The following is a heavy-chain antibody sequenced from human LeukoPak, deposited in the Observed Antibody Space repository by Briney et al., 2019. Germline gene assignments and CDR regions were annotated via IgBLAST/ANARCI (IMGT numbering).Heavy chain of an antibody. D-gene: IGHD2-2*02. V-gene: IGHV3-23*01. CDR3: ARDSCTSTRCYTNY. CDR2: ISGSGGNT. CDR1: GFTFSSYA. Sequence: PGGSLRLSCAASGFTFSSYAMSWVRQAPGKGLEWVSAISGSGGNTYYAESVKGRFTISRDNAKNSLYLQMNSLRAEDTAVYYCARDSCTSTRCYTNYWGQGTLVTVSS. J-gene: IGHJ4*02.